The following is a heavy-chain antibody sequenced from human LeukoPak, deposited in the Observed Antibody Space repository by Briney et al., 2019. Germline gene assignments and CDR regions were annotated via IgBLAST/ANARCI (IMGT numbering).Heavy chain of an antibody. CDR3: ARARELLRYFDY. V-gene: IGHV3-7*01. CDR2: IKLDGSDK. J-gene: IGHJ4*02. D-gene: IGHD1-26*01. Sequence: GGSLRLSCAASGFTFSSYWVSWVRQAPGKGLEWVANIKLDGSDKYYVDSVKGRFTISRDNARNSPYLQMNSLRAEDTAVYYCARARELLRYFDYWGQGTLVTVSS. CDR1: GFTFSSYW.